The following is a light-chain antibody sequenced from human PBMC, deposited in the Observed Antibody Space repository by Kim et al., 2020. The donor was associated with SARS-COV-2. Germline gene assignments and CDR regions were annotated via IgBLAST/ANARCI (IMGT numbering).Light chain of an antibody. CDR3: KQYDNPPYI. CDR1: QDISNY. Sequence: DIQLTQSPSSLSASVGDRVTITCQASQDISNYLNWYQQKPGKAPKLLIYDASNLETGVPSRFSGSGSGTDFTFTISSLQPEDIATYYCKQYDNPPYIFGQGNKL. V-gene: IGKV1-33*01. CDR2: DAS. J-gene: IGKJ2*01.